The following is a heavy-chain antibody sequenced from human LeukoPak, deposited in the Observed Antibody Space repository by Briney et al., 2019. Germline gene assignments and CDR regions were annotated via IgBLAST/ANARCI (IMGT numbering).Heavy chain of an antibody. D-gene: IGHD3-10*01. CDR3: ARGQCYYGSGSLGPLDY. CDR1: GYTFTSYG. V-gene: IGHV1-18*01. J-gene: IGHJ4*02. CDR2: ISAYNGNT. Sequence: ASVKVSCKASGYTFTSYGISWVRQAPGLGLEWMGWISAYNGNTNYAQKLQGRVTMTTDTSTSTAYMELRSLRSDDTAVYYCARGQCYYGSGSLGPLDYWGQGTLVTVSS.